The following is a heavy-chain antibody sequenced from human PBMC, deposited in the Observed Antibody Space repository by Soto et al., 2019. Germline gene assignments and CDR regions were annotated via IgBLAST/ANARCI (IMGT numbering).Heavy chain of an antibody. Sequence: EVQLLESGGGLVQPGGSLRLSCAASGFTFSSYAMSWVRQAPGKGLEWVSAISGSGGSTYYADSVKGRFTISRDNSKNTPYLQMNSLRADDTDVYYCAYSSTPFDYLGQGTLVTVSS. V-gene: IGHV3-23*01. CDR3: AYSSTPFDY. J-gene: IGHJ4*02. CDR2: ISGSGGST. CDR1: GFTFSSYA. D-gene: IGHD6-13*01.